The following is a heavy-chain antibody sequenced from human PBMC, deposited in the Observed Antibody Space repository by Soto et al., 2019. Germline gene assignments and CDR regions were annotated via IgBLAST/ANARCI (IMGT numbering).Heavy chain of an antibody. J-gene: IGHJ4*02. CDR2: IYHSGST. CDR1: GGSISSGGYS. CDR3: AAGGGLPRYY. D-gene: IGHD5-12*01. Sequence: QLQLQESGSGLVKPSQTLSLTCAVSGGSISSGGYSWSWIRQPPGKGLEWIGYIYHSGSTYYNPSPKSTVTITVDRSKNQFSLKLSSVTAADTAVYYCAAGGGLPRYYWGQGTLVTVSS. V-gene: IGHV4-30-2*01.